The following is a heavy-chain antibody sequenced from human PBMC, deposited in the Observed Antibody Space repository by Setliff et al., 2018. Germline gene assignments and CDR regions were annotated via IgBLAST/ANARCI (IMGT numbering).Heavy chain of an antibody. V-gene: IGHV1-46*01. CDR1: GYTFSDYI. D-gene: IGHD6-25*01. J-gene: IGHJ4*02. CDR3: ARAGLAAAGRKGVFDH. Sequence: ASVKVSCKASGYTFSDYIINWVRQAPGQGLEWMGTINVSGGSASYAENFQGRVTMTRDTSTSTIYMELASLISEDTAVYYCARAGLAAAGRKGVFDHWGQGTLVTVSS. CDR2: INVSGGSA.